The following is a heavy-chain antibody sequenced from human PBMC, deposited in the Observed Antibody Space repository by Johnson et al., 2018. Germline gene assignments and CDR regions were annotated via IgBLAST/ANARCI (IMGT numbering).Heavy chain of an antibody. D-gene: IGHD4-23*01. CDR1: GYTFTSYD. J-gene: IGHJ3*02. CDR2: IYPGDSDT. CDR3: ARFPFSYGGNSRGGAFDI. V-gene: IGHV5-51*01. Sequence: VRLVQSGAEVKKPGASVKVCCKASGYTFTSYDINWVRQATGQGLEWMGIIYPGDSDTRYSPSFQGQVTLSADKSISTAYLQWSSLKASDTAMYYCARFPFSYGGNSRGGAFDIWGQGTMVTVSS.